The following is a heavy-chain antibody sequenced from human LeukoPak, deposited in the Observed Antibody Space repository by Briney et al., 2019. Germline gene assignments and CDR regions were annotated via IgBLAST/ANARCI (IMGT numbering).Heavy chain of an antibody. Sequence: SETLSLTCTVSGGSISSYYWSWIRQPPGKGLEWIGYIYYSGSTNYNPSLKSRVTISVDTSKNQFSLKLSSVTPEDTAVYYCARAEWGRGVDYWGQGTLVTVSS. CDR2: IYYSGST. J-gene: IGHJ4*02. V-gene: IGHV4-59*12. D-gene: IGHD3-16*01. CDR3: ARAEWGRGVDY. CDR1: GGSISSYY.